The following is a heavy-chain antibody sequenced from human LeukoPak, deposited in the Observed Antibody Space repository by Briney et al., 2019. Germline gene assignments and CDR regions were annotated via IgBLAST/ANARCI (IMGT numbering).Heavy chain of an antibody. J-gene: IGHJ6*02. D-gene: IGHD2-15*01. CDR3: ARLPLLGYCSGGSCYEGYYGMDV. Sequence: PEALSLTRTVSLGSLISYFWSWMRPPPGRGVEWVGYIYYSGSTNYKPSLKSRVTISVDTSKNQFSLNLSSVTAADTAVYYCARLPLLGYCSGGSCYEGYYGMDVWGQGTTVTVSS. V-gene: IGHV4-59*08. CDR2: IYYSGST. CDR1: LGSLISYF.